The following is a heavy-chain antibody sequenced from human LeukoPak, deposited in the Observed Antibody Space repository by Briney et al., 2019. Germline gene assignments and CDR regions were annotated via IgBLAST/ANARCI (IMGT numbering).Heavy chain of an antibody. CDR3: ARGTYMTPISGYYSFVY. CDR2: VSDTGRA. CDR1: GGSITGYY. Sequence: SETLSLTCTVSGGSITGYYWTWIRRPAGKGLEWIGRVSDTGRAYYNPSLERRVTISLDTSNNRFSLKVTSVTAADTAVYYCARGTYMTPISGYYSFVYWGQGTLVSVSS. D-gene: IGHD5-12*01. V-gene: IGHV4-4*07. J-gene: IGHJ4*02.